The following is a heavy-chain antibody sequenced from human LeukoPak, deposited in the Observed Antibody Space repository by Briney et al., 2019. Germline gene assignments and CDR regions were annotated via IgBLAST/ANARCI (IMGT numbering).Heavy chain of an antibody. CDR1: GGSISSYY. CDR2: IYYSGST. V-gene: IGHV4-59*01. Sequence: SETLSLTCTVSGGSISSYYWSWIRQPPGKGLEWIGYIYYSGSTNYNPSLKSRVTISVDTSKNQFSLKLSSVTAADTAVYYCARRAPGYYYYYYMDVWGKGTTVTASS. J-gene: IGHJ6*03. CDR3: ARRAPGYYYYYYMDV.